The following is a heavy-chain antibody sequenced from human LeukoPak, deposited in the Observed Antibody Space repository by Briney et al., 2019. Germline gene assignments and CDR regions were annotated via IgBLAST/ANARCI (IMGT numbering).Heavy chain of an antibody. J-gene: IGHJ5*02. CDR2: ISSSGTTI. V-gene: IGHV3-48*03. Sequence: GGSLRLSCAASGFTSSGYEMNWVRQAPGKGLEWVSYISSSGTTIYYADSVKGRFTISRDNAKNSLYLQMNSLRAEDTAVYYCARVGVVVAATGNLWFDPWGQGTLVTVSS. CDR3: ARVGVVVAATGNLWFDP. CDR1: GFTSSGYE. D-gene: IGHD2-15*01.